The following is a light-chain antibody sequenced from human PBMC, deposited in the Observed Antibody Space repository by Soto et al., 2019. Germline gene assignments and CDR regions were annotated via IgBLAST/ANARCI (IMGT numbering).Light chain of an antibody. J-gene: IGKJ1*01. V-gene: IGKV1-39*01. CDR2: TTS. CDR3: QQTYSLPRT. CDR1: QTVCKF. Sequence: DIQMTQSPPSLSASVGNRATITCRASQTVCKFLNWYQQKPGKAPDLLIYTTSTLHSGVPSRFSGSGSGTDFTLTISSLQPEDFATYYCQQTYSLPRTFGQGTKVDIK.